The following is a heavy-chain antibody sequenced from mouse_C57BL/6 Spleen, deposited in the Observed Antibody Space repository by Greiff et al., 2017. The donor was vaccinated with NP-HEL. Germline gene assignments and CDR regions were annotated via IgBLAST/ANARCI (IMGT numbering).Heavy chain of an antibody. CDR2: IYPGDGDT. V-gene: IGHV1-82*01. D-gene: IGHD2-2*01. Sequence: QVQLQQSGPELVKPGASVKISCKASGYAFSSSWMNWVKQRPGKGLEWIGRIYPGDGDTNYNGKFKGKATLTADKSSSTAYMQLSSLTSEDSAVYFCARGGGYDEAWFAYWGQGTLVTVSA. J-gene: IGHJ3*01. CDR1: GYAFSSSW. CDR3: ARGGGYDEAWFAY.